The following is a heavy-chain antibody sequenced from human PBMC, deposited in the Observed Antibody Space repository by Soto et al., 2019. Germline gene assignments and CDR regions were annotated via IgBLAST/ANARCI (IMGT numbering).Heavy chain of an antibody. CDR1: GFTFSSYA. CDR2: ISGSGGST. J-gene: IGHJ4*02. CDR3: AKGYSYGLGFYYFDY. D-gene: IGHD5-18*01. Sequence: GGSLRLSCAASGFTFSSYAMSWVRQAPGKGLEWVSAISGSGGSTYYADSVKGRFTISRDNSKNTLYLQMNSLRAEDTAVYYCAKGYSYGLGFYYFDYWGQGTLVTVSS. V-gene: IGHV3-23*01.